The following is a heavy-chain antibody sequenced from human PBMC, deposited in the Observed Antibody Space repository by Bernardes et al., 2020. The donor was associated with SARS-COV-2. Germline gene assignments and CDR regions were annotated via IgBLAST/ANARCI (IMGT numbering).Heavy chain of an antibody. CDR1: GFSLTTSGMC. J-gene: IGHJ4*02. V-gene: IGHV2-70*11. CDR3: ARIRAGPDYFDY. Sequence: SGPTLVKPTQTLTLTCTFSGFSLTTSGMCVNWIRQSPGKALEWLGRIDWDDDRYYSTSLRTRLTISKDTSRSQVILTMTNMDPVDTATYYCARIRAGPDYFDYWGQGTPVTVSS. CDR2: IDWDDDR. D-gene: IGHD3-10*01.